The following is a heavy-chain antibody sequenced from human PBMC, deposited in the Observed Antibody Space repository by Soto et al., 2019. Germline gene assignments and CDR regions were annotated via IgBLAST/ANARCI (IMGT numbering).Heavy chain of an antibody. V-gene: IGHV1-69*13. CDR2: IIPMFGSA. Sequence: ASVKVSCKASGGTFSSYAISWVRQAPGQGLEWMGGIIPMFGSATYGQKFRGRVTITADESTSTAYMDLSSLRSEDSALYYCARGTRDCSTTSCYSPQGYYRHDMDVWGPGTTVTVSS. J-gene: IGHJ6*02. CDR1: GGTFSSYA. CDR3: ARGTRDCSTTSCYSPQGYYRHDMDV. D-gene: IGHD2-2*01.